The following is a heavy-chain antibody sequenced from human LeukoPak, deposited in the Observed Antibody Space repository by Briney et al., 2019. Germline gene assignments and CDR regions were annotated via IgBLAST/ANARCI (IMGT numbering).Heavy chain of an antibody. Sequence: SETLFLTSTVSGDSISSHYWTWIRQPPGKGREWIGYIYYSGSTNYNPSLKGRVTIAVDTSKKQFSQNLSSVTAADTAVYYCAREDDSSGYYYFDYWGQGTLVTVS. CDR2: IYYSGST. J-gene: IGHJ4*02. CDR3: AREDDSSGYYYFDY. D-gene: IGHD3-22*01. CDR1: GDSISSHY. V-gene: IGHV4-59*11.